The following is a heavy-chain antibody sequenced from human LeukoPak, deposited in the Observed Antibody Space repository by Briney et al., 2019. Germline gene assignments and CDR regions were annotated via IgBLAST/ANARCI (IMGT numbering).Heavy chain of an antibody. CDR3: AKVVVPPYYYYYYMDV. V-gene: IGHV3-23*01. J-gene: IGHJ6*03. CDR1: GFTFSSYA. D-gene: IGHD2-2*01. CDR2: ISGSGGST. Sequence: PGGSLRLSCAASGFTFSSYAMSWVRQAPGKGLEWVSAISGSGGSTYYADSVKGRFTISRDNSKNTLYLQMNSLRAEDTAVYYCAKVVVPPYYYYYYMDVWGEGTTVTVSS.